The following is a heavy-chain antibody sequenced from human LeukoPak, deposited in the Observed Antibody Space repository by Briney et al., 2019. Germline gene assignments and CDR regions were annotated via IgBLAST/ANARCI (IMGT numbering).Heavy chain of an antibody. CDR1: GYSFTSYW. Sequence: GESLKISCKGSGYSFTSYWISWERQMPGKGLEWMGIIYPGDSDTTYSPSFQGQVTISADKSISTAYLQWSSLKASDTAMYYCAIAVSSGFSSTWYYFDYWGQGTLLTVSS. CDR3: AIAVSSGFSSTWYYFDY. CDR2: IYPGDSDT. V-gene: IGHV5-51*01. D-gene: IGHD6-13*01. J-gene: IGHJ4*02.